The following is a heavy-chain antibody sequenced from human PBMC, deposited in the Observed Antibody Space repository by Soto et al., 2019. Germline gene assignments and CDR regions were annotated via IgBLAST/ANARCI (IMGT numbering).Heavy chain of an antibody. J-gene: IGHJ6*02. Sequence: QVQLVESGGGVVQPGRSLRLSCAASGFTFSNFAMYWVRQAPGKGLEWVTVISYDGSHKYYADSVKGPFTISRDNSKNTLYLQMNNLRAEDSAVYFCARDYSYQRAMDVWGQGTTVTVSS. CDR1: GFTFSNFA. V-gene: IGHV3-30-3*01. CDR3: ARDYSYQRAMDV. CDR2: ISYDGSHK. D-gene: IGHD2-15*01.